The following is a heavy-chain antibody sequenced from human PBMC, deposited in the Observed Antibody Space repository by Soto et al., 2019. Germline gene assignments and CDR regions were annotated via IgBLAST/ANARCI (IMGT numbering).Heavy chain of an antibody. CDR1: GYTFTSFD. Sequence: QVQLVQSGVEVREPGASVKVSCKASGYTFTSFDINWVRQARGQGLEWMGWMSPSNGNTGYAQKFQGRVSMTRDTSINIAYMELSSLTSEDTAVYYCARGISAGTDYWGQGTLVTVSS. V-gene: IGHV1-8*01. D-gene: IGHD1-1*01. CDR3: ARGISAGTDY. CDR2: MSPSNGNT. J-gene: IGHJ4*02.